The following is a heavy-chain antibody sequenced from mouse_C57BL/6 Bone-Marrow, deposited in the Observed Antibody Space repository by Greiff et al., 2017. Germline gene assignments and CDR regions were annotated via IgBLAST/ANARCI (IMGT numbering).Heavy chain of an antibody. V-gene: IGHV2-2*01. CDR1: GFSLTSYG. CDR3: ARNWGVLTTFFDY. Sequence: VMLVESGPGLVQPSQSLSITCTVSGFSLTSYGVHWVRQSPGKGLEWLGVIWSGGSTDYNAAFISRLSISKDNSKSQVFFKMNSLQADDTAIYYCARNWGVLTTFFDYWGQGTTLTVSS. D-gene: IGHD6-1*01. CDR2: IWSGGST. J-gene: IGHJ2*01.